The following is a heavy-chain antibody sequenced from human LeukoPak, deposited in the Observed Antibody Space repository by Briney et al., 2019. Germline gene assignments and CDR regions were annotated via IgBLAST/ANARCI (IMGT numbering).Heavy chain of an antibody. J-gene: IGHJ4*02. CDR1: GGTFSSYA. Sequence: SVKVSCKASGGTFSSYAISWVRQAPGQGLEWMGGIIPMFGTANYTQKVQGRVTITADESTSTAYMELSSLRSEDTAVYYCGTGMFREPLNDYWGPGTLVTVSS. V-gene: IGHV1-69*13. CDR2: IIPMFGTA. CDR3: GTGMFREPLNDY. D-gene: IGHD3-10*02.